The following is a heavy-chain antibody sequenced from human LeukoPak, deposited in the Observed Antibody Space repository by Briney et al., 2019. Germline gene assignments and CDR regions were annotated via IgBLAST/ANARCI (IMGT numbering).Heavy chain of an antibody. J-gene: IGHJ4*02. Sequence: ASVKVSCKASGYSFTSYDINWVRQATGQGLEWMGWMNPNSGNTGYAQKFQGRVTMTRNTSISTAYMELSSLRSEDTAVYYCARGSYYYGSGSYYWVYWGQGTLVTVSS. CDR2: MNPNSGNT. CDR1: GYSFTSYD. V-gene: IGHV1-8*01. D-gene: IGHD3-10*01. CDR3: ARGSYYYGSGSYYWVY.